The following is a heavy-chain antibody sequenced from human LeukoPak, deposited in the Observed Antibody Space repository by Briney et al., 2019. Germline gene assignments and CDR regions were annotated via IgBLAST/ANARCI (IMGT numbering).Heavy chain of an antibody. J-gene: IGHJ4*02. D-gene: IGHD2-2*01. CDR2: IYTSGST. CDR3: ASRGMFEDIVVVPAARYDY. Sequence: PSQTLSLTCTVSGGSISSGSYYWSWIRQPAGKGLEWIGRIYTSGSTNYNPSFKSRVTMSVDTSKNQFSLKLSSVTAADTAVYYCASRGMFEDIVVVPAARYDYWGQGTLVTVSS. V-gene: IGHV4-61*02. CDR1: GGSISSGSYY.